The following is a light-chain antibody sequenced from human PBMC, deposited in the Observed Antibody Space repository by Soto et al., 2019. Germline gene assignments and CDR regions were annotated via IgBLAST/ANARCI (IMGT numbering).Light chain of an antibody. V-gene: IGKV3-20*01. CDR3: QQYATSPWT. Sequence: ESVLTQSPGTLSLSPGERATLSCRASHSVTSNYLVWYQQKHGPAPRALIYGASSRATGIPDRFSGSGSGTDFTLTISRLEPEDFAVYYCQQYATSPWTFGQGTKLEIK. CDR1: HSVTSNY. J-gene: IGKJ1*01. CDR2: GAS.